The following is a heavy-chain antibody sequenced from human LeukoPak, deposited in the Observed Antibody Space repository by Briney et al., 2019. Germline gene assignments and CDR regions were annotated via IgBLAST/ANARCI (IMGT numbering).Heavy chain of an antibody. CDR2: ISYDGSNK. D-gene: IGHD6-13*01. J-gene: IGHJ4*02. CDR1: GFTFSTYA. CDR3: ARGPSYSSSWYFDY. Sequence: GGSLRLSCAASGFTFSTYAMHWVRQAPGKGLEWVTVISYDGSNKYYADSVKGRFTVSRDNSKNTLYLQMSSLRAEDTAVYYCARGPSYSSSWYFDYWGQGTLVTVSS. V-gene: IGHV3-30-3*01.